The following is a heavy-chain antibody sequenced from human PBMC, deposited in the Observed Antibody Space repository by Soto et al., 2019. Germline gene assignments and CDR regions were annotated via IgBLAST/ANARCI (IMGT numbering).Heavy chain of an antibody. CDR3: ARDHPSPRIVDYYYYGMDV. J-gene: IGHJ6*02. D-gene: IGHD2-21*01. Sequence: QVQLVQSGAEVKKPGASVKVSCKASGYTFTSYGISWVRQAPGQGLEWMGWISAYNGNTNYAQKLPGRVTMTTDTSTSTAYMELRSLRSDDTAVYYCARDHPSPRIVDYYYYGMDVWGQGTTVTVSS. CDR2: ISAYNGNT. CDR1: GYTFTSYG. V-gene: IGHV1-18*04.